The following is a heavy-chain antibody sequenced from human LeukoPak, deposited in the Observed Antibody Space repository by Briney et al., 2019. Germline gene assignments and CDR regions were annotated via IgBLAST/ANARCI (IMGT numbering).Heavy chain of an antibody. CDR2: INWNGGST. J-gene: IGHJ4*02. D-gene: IGHD3-22*01. CDR1: GFTFDDYG. Sequence: GGSLRLSCAASGFTFDDYGMSWVRQAPGKGLEWVSGINWNGGSTGYADSVKGRFTISRDNAKNSLYLQMNSLRTEDTALYYCAKDYYYDSSGYDYWGQGTLVTVSS. CDR3: AKDYYYDSSGYDY. V-gene: IGHV3-20*04.